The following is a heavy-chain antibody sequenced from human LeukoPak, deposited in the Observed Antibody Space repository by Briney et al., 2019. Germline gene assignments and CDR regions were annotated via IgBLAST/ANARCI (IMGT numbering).Heavy chain of an antibody. Sequence: SETLSLTCTVSGGSISSYYWSWIRQPPGKGLEWIGYIYYSGSTNYNPSLKSRVTMSVDTSKNQFSLKLSSVTAADTAVYYCARGEVLAAAADAFDIWGQGTMVTVSS. J-gene: IGHJ3*02. CDR3: ARGEVLAAAADAFDI. CDR2: IYYSGST. D-gene: IGHD6-13*01. CDR1: GGSISSYY. V-gene: IGHV4-59*08.